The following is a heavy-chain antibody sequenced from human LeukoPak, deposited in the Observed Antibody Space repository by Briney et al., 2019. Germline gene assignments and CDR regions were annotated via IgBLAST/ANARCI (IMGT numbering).Heavy chain of an antibody. CDR2: IYYTGTT. Sequence: SETLSLTCTMSGDSTNTYFWSWIRQPPGKGLEWIGYIYYTGTTNYNPSLKSRVTISVDTSKNQFSLRLSSVTAADTAVYYCASKSSDHGELRFDYWGQGTLVTVSS. CDR1: GDSTNTYF. J-gene: IGHJ4*02. V-gene: IGHV4-59*01. CDR3: ASKSSDHGELRFDY. D-gene: IGHD4-17*01.